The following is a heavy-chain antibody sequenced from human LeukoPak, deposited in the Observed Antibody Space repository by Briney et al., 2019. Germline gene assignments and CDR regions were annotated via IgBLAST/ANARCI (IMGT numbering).Heavy chain of an antibody. D-gene: IGHD5-24*01. J-gene: IGHJ4*02. V-gene: IGHV3-23*01. CDR2: ISGSGGST. CDR3: AKRRTVEMATIDFDY. CDR1: GFTFSSYA. Sequence: GGSLRLSCAASGFTFSSYAMSWVRQAPGKGLEWVSAISGSGGSTYYADSVKGRFTISRDNSKNTLYLQMNSLRAEDTAVYYCAKRRTVEMATIDFDYWGQGTLVTVSS.